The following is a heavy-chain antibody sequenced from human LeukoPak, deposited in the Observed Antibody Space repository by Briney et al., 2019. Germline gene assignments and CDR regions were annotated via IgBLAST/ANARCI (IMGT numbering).Heavy chain of an antibody. Sequence: ASVKVSCKASGGTFSSYAISWVRQAPGQGLEWMGWINPNSGGTNYAQKFQGRVTMTRDTSISTAYMELSRLRSDDTAVYYCARGRQLVRGNWFDPWGQGTLVTVSS. CDR1: GGTFSSYA. CDR2: INPNSGGT. V-gene: IGHV1-2*02. D-gene: IGHD6-6*01. J-gene: IGHJ5*02. CDR3: ARGRQLVRGNWFDP.